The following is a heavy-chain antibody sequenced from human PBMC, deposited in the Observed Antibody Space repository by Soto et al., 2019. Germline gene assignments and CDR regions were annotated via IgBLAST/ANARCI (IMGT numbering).Heavy chain of an antibody. CDR1: GFTFSSYW. D-gene: IGHD3-9*01. CDR3: ERDVFHFYVILTGGPDYYYCGMDV. Sequence: GGSLRLSCAASGFTFSSYWMHWVRQAPGKGLVWVSRINSDGSSTSYADSVKGRFTISRDNAKNTLYLQMNSLRAEDTAVYYCERDVFHFYVILTGGPDYYYCGMDVGGKGTTVTVSS. CDR2: INSDGSST. J-gene: IGHJ6*04. V-gene: IGHV3-74*01.